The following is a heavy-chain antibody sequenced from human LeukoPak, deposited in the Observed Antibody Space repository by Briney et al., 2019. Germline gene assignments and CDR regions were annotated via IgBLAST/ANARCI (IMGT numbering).Heavy chain of an antibody. D-gene: IGHD3-16*02. CDR1: GYTLTNYA. J-gene: IGHJ5*01. CDR2: INPNTGNP. Sequence: ASVKVSCKASGYTLTNYAMNWVRQAPGQGLEWVGWINPNTGNPTYAQGFTGRFVFSLDPSATPTYLQISGLTAEDTAVYYCARAYQRLGGLSFPDSWGQGTLVTVSS. CDR3: ARAYQRLGGLSFPDS. V-gene: IGHV7-4-1*02.